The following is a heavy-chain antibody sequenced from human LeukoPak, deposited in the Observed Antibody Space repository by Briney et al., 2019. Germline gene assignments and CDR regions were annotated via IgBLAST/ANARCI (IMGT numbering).Heavy chain of an antibody. CDR3: ARNGYGIDDAFDI. D-gene: IGHD5-18*01. CDR1: GYTFTSYD. V-gene: IGHV1-8*03. Sequence: ASVKVSCKASGYTFTSYDVNWVRQATGQGLEWMGWMNPNSGNTGYAQKFQGRVTITRNTSISTAYMELSSLRSEDTAVYYCARNGYGIDDAFDIWGQGTMVTVSS. CDR2: MNPNSGNT. J-gene: IGHJ3*02.